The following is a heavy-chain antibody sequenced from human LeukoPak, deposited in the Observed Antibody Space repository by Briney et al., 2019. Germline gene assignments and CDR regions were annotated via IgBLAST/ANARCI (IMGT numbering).Heavy chain of an antibody. D-gene: IGHD3-22*01. J-gene: IGHJ4*02. CDR2: IYPGDSNP. CDR3: CKQGSDSSAYCPNCDY. Sequence: GESLKISCKASAYNFPHYYIAWVRQMPGKGLEWMGIIYPGDSNPRYSPSFHGQVTISADKSISTAYLQWSSLKASDTAMYYCCKQGSDSSAYCPNCDYWGQGTLVTVSS. CDR1: AYNFPHYY. V-gene: IGHV5-51*01.